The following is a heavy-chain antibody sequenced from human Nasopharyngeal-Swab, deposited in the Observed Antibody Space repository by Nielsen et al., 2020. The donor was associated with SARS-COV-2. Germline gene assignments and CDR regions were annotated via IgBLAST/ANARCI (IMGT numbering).Heavy chain of an antibody. Sequence: SETLSLTCTVSGGSISSSSYYWGWIRQPPGKGLEWIGSIYYSGSTYYNPSLKSRVTISVDTSKNQFSLKLSSVTAADTAVYYCAIPYCSGGSCYLYYGMDVWGQGTTVTVSS. CDR2: IYYSGST. V-gene: IGHV4-39*01. D-gene: IGHD2-15*01. J-gene: IGHJ6*02. CDR1: GGSISSSSYY. CDR3: AIPYCSGGSCYLYYGMDV.